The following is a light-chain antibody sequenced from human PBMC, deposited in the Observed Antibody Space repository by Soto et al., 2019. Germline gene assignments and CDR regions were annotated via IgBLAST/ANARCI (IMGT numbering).Light chain of an antibody. CDR3: SPYTIESIYV. Sequence: QSALTQPASVSGSPGQSITISCTGTSSDVGGYWYVSWYQQHPGKAPKLIIYEVSYRPSGVSNRFSGSKSDNTASLTISGLQAADEADYYCSPYTIESIYVFGTGTKVIVL. CDR2: EVS. V-gene: IGLV2-14*01. CDR1: SSDVGGYWY. J-gene: IGLJ1*01.